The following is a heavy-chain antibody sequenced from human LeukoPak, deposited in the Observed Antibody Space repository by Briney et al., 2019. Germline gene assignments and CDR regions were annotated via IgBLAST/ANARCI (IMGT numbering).Heavy chain of an antibody. CDR2: ISYDGSNK. J-gene: IGHJ5*02. V-gene: IGHV3-30*18. Sequence: GGSLRLSCAASGFTFSSYGMHWVRQAPGKGLEWVSVISYDGSNKYYADSVKGRFTISRDNSKKKLYLKMNTLRAEDTAVYDCAKGYYGSGTYGWFDPWGQGTLVTVSS. D-gene: IGHD3-10*01. CDR1: GFTFSSYG. CDR3: AKGYYGSGTYGWFDP.